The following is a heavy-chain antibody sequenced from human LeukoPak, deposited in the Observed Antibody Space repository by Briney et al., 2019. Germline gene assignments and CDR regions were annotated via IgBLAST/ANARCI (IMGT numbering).Heavy chain of an antibody. V-gene: IGHV3-21*05. D-gene: IGHD4-17*01. CDR2: ISSSGADT. CDR1: GFTFRSYS. J-gene: IGHJ5*02. CDR3: ARDRAYGDYAA. Sequence: GGSLRLSCAASGFTFRSYSMNWVRQAPGKGLEWVSYISSSGADTYYADSVRGRFIISRDNSKNTVYLQMNSLRVDDTAVYYCARDRAYGDYAAWGQGTLVTVSS.